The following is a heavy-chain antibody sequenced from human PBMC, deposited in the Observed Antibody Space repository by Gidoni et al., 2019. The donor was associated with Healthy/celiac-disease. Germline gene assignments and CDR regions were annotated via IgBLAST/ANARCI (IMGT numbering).Heavy chain of an antibody. CDR2: ISSSSSTI. Sequence: EVQLVESGGGLVQPGGSLRLSCAASVFTFSSYSMNCVRQAPGKGLEWVSYISSSSSTIYYEDSVKGRFTISRDNAKNSLYLQMNSLRDEDTAVYYCARPSSLGFWSGYLDYWGQGTLVTVSS. D-gene: IGHD3-3*01. CDR3: ARPSSLGFWSGYLDY. CDR1: VFTFSSYS. J-gene: IGHJ4*02. V-gene: IGHV3-48*02.